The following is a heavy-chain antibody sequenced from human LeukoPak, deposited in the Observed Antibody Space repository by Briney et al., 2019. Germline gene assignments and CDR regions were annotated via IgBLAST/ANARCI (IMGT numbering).Heavy chain of an antibody. CDR3: ARGGSRDGYNPFDY. CDR1: GDTLSSNSAA. J-gene: IGHJ4*02. CDR2: TYYRSKWYN. D-gene: IGHD5-24*01. V-gene: IGHV6-1*01. Sequence: SQTLSLTCAIPGDTLSSNSAAWNWIRQPPSRGLEWLVRTYYRSKWYNDYAVSVRSPITINPATSKNQFSLQLNSVTPEDTAVYFCARGGSRDGYNPFDYGGQGTLVTVS.